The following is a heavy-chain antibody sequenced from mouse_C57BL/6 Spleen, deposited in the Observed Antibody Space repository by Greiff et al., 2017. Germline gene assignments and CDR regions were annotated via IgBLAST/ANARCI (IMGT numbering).Heavy chain of an antibody. J-gene: IGHJ4*01. CDR2: IYPGGGYT. V-gene: IGHV1-63*01. Sequence: VQLQQSGAELVRPGTSVKMSCKASGYTFTNYWIGWAKQRPGHGLEWIGDIYPGGGYTNYNEKFKGKATLTADKSSSTAYMQFSSLTSEDSAIYYCARGGSNYAMDYWGQGTSGTVSS. CDR3: ARGGSNYAMDY. CDR1: GYTFTNYW. D-gene: IGHD1-1*01.